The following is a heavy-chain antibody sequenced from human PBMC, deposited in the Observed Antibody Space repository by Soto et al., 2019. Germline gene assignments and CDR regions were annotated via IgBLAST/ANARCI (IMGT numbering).Heavy chain of an antibody. V-gene: IGHV4-59*01. D-gene: IGHD3-22*01. Sequence: TCTVSGGSISSYYWSWIRQPPGKGLEWIGYIYYSGSTNYNPSLKSRVTISVDTSKNQFSLKLSSVTAADTAVYYCARLEDYYDWFDPWGQGTLVTVSS. CDR2: IYYSGST. J-gene: IGHJ5*02. CDR1: GGSISSYY. CDR3: ARLEDYYDWFDP.